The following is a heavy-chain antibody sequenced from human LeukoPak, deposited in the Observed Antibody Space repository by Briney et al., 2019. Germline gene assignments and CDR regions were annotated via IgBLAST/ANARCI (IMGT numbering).Heavy chain of an antibody. D-gene: IGHD3-9*01. J-gene: IGHJ4*02. Sequence: SETLSLTCSVSGGSMNSYYWSWIRQSPGKGLEWIGYIYYSGSTNYNPTLKSRVTISVDTSKNQFSLKLSSVTAADTAVYYCARHVWLQPFDYWGQGTLVTVSS. CDR2: IYYSGST. CDR1: GGSMNSYY. CDR3: ARHVWLQPFDY. V-gene: IGHV4-59*08.